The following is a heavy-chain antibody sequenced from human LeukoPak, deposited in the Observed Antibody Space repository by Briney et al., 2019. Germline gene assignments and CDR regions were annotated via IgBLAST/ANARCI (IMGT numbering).Heavy chain of an antibody. CDR1: GGSISSYY. V-gene: IGHV4-4*07. D-gene: IGHD3-22*01. CDR3: ARSAYYYDSSGYYLDY. Sequence: SETLSLTCTVSGGSISSYYWSWIRQPAGKGLEWIGRIYTSGSTNYNPSLKSRVTMSVDTSKNQFSLKLSSVTAADTAVYYCARSAYYYDSSGYYLDYWGQGTPVTVSS. CDR2: IYTSGST. J-gene: IGHJ4*02.